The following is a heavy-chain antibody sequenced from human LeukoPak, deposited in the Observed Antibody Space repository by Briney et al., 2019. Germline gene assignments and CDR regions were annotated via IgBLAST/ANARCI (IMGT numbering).Heavy chain of an antibody. J-gene: IGHJ4*02. CDR2: IKQDGSEK. CDR1: GFTFSSYW. CDR3: ATSSSWYESSSVDY. Sequence: TGGSLRLSCAASGFTFSSYWMSWVRQAPGKGLEWVANIKQDGSEKYYVDSVKGRFTISRDNAKNSLYLQMNSLRAEDTAVYYCATSSSWYESSSVDYWGQGTLVTVSS. V-gene: IGHV3-7*01. D-gene: IGHD6-13*01.